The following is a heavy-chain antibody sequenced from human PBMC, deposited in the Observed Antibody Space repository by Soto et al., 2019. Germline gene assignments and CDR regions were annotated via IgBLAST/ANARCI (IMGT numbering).Heavy chain of an antibody. J-gene: IGHJ4*02. D-gene: IGHD3-9*01. V-gene: IGHV4-59*01. Sequence: SETLSLTCTVSSGSINLWYWSWIRQHPGKGLEWIGYIYYSGSTHYNPYLKSRVTISVDTSKNQFSLKLNSVTAADTAVYYCARTYYDILTGYRFDSWGPGTLVTVSS. CDR1: SGSINLWY. CDR2: IYYSGST. CDR3: ARTYYDILTGYRFDS.